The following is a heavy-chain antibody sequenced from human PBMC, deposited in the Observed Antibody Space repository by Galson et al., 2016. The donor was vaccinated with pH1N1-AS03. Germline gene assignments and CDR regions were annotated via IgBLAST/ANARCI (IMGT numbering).Heavy chain of an antibody. CDR2: IWHDGSAN. J-gene: IGHJ2*01. CDR1: GFTFSSHG. D-gene: IGHD3-16*02. Sequence: SLRLSCAASGFTFSSHGMHWVRQTPGKGLEWVADIWHDGSANYYADSVKGRFTISRDNSKNTLYLQMNSLRAEDTAVYYCARDRHYYDYIWGTYRYDWYFDLWGRGTLVTVSS. V-gene: IGHV3-33*01. CDR3: ARDRHYYDYIWGTYRYDWYFDL.